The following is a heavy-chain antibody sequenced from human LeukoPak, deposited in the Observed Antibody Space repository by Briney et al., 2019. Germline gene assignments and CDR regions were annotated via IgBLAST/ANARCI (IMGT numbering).Heavy chain of an antibody. CDR2: INWNGGST. CDR3: ARVSRSSSFYYFDY. D-gene: IGHD6-6*01. J-gene: IGHJ4*02. Sequence: GGSLRLSCAASGFTFDDYGMSWVRQAPGKGLEWVSGINWNGGSTGYADSVKGRFTISRDNAKNSLYLQMNSLRAEDTALYHCARVSRSSSFYYFDYWGQGTLVTVSS. V-gene: IGHV3-20*01. CDR1: GFTFDDYG.